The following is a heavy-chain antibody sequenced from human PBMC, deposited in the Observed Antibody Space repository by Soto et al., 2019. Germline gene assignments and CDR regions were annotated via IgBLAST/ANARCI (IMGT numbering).Heavy chain of an antibody. J-gene: IGHJ6*02. CDR2: ISYDGRNK. V-gene: IGHV3-30*03. CDR3: ATRIALWGSGNYCYRMAV. D-gene: IGHD3-10*01. Sequence: GGSLRLSCAASGFTFSSYGMHGVRQAPGKGLEWVAVISYDGRNKNYADSVKGRFTISRDNSENTLYLQMNSLRAEDTAVYYCATRIALWGSGNYCYRMAVWGQGSTVTGS. CDR1: GFTFSSYG.